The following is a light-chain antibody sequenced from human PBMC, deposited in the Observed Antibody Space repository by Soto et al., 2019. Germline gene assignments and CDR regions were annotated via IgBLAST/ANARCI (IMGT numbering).Light chain of an antibody. Sequence: IVVKESTGHLSCSPGVRATLSCRASQTVSSAYFAWYQQRPGQAPRLLFYDASTRATGIPDRFSCSGSGRDFTLTIRRLVPEDSAVYYCELLGRSPITFGPGTRLEIK. CDR2: DAS. V-gene: IGKV3-20*01. CDR1: QTVSSAY. CDR3: ELLGRSPIT. J-gene: IGKJ5*01.